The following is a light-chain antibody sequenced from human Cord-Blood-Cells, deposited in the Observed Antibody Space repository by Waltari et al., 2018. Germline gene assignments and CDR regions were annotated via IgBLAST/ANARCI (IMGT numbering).Light chain of an antibody. CDR3: QQYNSYPWT. CDR2: KAS. Sequence: DIQMTQSPSTLSASVEDSVTLTCRASQSISSWLAWYQQKPGKAPKLLIYKASSLESGVPSRFSGSGSGTEFTLTISSLQPDDFATYYCQQYNSYPWTFGQGTKVEIK. V-gene: IGKV1-5*03. J-gene: IGKJ1*01. CDR1: QSISSW.